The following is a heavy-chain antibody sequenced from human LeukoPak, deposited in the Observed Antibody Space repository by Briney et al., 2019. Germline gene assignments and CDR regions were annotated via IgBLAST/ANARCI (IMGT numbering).Heavy chain of an antibody. CDR3: AKDLRGSYSVDY. V-gene: IGHV1-2*02. CDR2: IKTYSGGT. J-gene: IGHJ4*02. Sequence: ASVNVSCKASGYTLTGYYMHWVRQAPGQGLECMGWIKTYSGGTNYAQKFQGRVTMTRDTSINTAYMELSRLRSDDTAVYYCAKDLRGSYSVDYWGQGTLVTVSS. D-gene: IGHD1-26*01. CDR1: GYTLTGYY.